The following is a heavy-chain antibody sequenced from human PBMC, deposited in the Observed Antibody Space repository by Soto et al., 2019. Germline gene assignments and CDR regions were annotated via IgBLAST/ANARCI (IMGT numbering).Heavy chain of an antibody. Sequence: QVEVVQSGAEVKKPGASVKVSCETSGYTFSSYGTNWVRQAPGHGLEWMGWINNYSGNTKYAQRFQGRITMSTDTSTRTAYMEVRSLTYDDTAVYYCARTYYYGSGTHYRFDPWGQGTLVTVSS. CDR3: ARTYYYGSGTHYRFDP. CDR2: INNYSGNT. J-gene: IGHJ5*02. D-gene: IGHD3-10*01. CDR1: GYTFSSYG. V-gene: IGHV1-18*01.